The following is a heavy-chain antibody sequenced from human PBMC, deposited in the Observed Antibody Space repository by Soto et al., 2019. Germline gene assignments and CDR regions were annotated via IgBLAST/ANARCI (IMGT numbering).Heavy chain of an antibody. CDR3: ARDMAAAQYYFDY. CDR2: IYYSGST. V-gene: IGHV4-59*01. Sequence: PSETLSLTCTVSGGSISSYYWSWIRQPPGKGLEWIGYIYYSGSTNYNPSLKSRVTISVDTSKNQFSLKLSSVTAADTAVYYCARDMAAAQYYFDYWGQGTLVTAPQ. J-gene: IGHJ4*02. CDR1: GGSISSYY. D-gene: IGHD6-13*01.